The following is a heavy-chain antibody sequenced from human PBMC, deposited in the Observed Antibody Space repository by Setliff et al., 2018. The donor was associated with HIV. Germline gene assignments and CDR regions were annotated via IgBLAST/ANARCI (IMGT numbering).Heavy chain of an antibody. V-gene: IGHV4-31*03. CDR1: GGSISSGGYY. CDR3: ARDVPNWGFLGFDP. D-gene: IGHD7-27*01. CDR2: IYYSGST. Sequence: SETLSLTCTVSGGSISSGGYYWSWIRQHPGKGLEWIGYIYYSGSTYYNPSLKSRVTISVDTSKDQFSLKLSSVTAADTAVYYCARDVPNWGFLGFDPWGQGTLVTVSS. J-gene: IGHJ5*02.